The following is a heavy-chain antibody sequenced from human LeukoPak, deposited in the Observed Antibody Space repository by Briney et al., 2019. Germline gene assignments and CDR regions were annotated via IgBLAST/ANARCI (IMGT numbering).Heavy chain of an antibody. CDR3: ARTYYYGSGSWQDDY. V-gene: IGHV4-30-4*01. J-gene: IGHJ4*02. D-gene: IGHD3-10*01. CDR1: GGSISSGDYY. CDR2: IYYSGST. Sequence: SQTLSLTCTVSGGSISSGDYYWSWIRQPPGKGLEWIGYIYYSGSTYYNPSLKSRVTKSVDTSKNQFSLKLSSVTAADTAVYYCARTYYYGSGSWQDDYWGQGTLVTVSS.